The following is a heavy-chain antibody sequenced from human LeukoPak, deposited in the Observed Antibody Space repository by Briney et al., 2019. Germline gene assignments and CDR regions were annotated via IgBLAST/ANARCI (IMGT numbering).Heavy chain of an antibody. D-gene: IGHD3-3*01. V-gene: IGHV7-4-1*02. CDR2: INTNTGNP. CDR1: GYTFTSYA. CDR3: ARDRGVLRFLEWLLNYYGMDV. J-gene: IGHJ6*02. Sequence: ASVKVSCKASGYTFTSYAMNWVRQAPGQGLEWMGWINTNTGNPTYAQGFTGRFVFSLDTSVSTAYLQISSLKAEDTAVYYCARDRGVLRFLEWLLNYYGMDVWGQGTTVTVSS.